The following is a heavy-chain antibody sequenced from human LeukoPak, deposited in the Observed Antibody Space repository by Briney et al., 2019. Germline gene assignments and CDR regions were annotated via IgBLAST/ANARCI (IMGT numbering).Heavy chain of an antibody. J-gene: IGHJ3*02. CDR2: IIPSDGFT. Sequence: GASVKVSCKASGYTFSSYYVHWVRQAPGQGLEWMGMIIPSDGFTSYAQKFQGRVTMTRDMSTSTVYMELRSLRSDDTAVYYCARHRLPRVYYDSSGYYHNGFDIWGQGTMVTVSS. CDR3: ARHRLPRVYYDSSGYYHNGFDI. V-gene: IGHV1-46*01. D-gene: IGHD3-22*01. CDR1: GYTFSSYY.